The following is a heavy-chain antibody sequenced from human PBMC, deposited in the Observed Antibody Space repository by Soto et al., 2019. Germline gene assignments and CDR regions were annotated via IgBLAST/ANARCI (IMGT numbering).Heavy chain of an antibody. J-gene: IGHJ5*02. CDR1: GGSISSSNYY. CDR3: ARPIEGGSSGYYH. D-gene: IGHD3-22*01. CDR2: FYYSGST. V-gene: IGHV4-39*01. Sequence: TSETLSLTCTVSGGSISSSNYYWAWIRQPPGKGLEWIGSFYYSGSTYYKPSLKSRVSISADTSKNQVSLKLSSVTAADTAVYYCARPIEGGSSGYYHWGQGTRVTVSS.